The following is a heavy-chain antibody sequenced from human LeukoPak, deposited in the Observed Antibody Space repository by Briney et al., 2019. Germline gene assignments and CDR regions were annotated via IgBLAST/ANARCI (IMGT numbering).Heavy chain of an antibody. CDR1: GFTFTDYA. CDR2: ISGSGGST. Sequence: PGGSLRLPCAASGFTFTDYAMTWVRQAPGKGLEWVSAISGSGGSTYYADSVKGRFTISRDNAKNTLFLQMNNLRAEDTAVYYCAKDSSAGFDYWGQGTLVTVSS. D-gene: IGHD3-22*01. CDR3: AKDSSAGFDY. J-gene: IGHJ4*02. V-gene: IGHV3-23*01.